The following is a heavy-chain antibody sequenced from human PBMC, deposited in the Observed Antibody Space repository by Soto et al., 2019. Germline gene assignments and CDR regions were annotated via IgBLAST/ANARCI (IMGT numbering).Heavy chain of an antibody. V-gene: IGHV4-4*02. CDR2: ISHDWTT. CDR1: SGSISSNYW. J-gene: IGHJ5*02. CDR3: SAVSGGCSRTTCQIDP. Sequence: QVQLQESGPGLVKPSGTLSLTCVVSSGSISSNYWWTWVRQSPRKGLEWIGEISHDWTTNYNPSLRNRVTMSVDKSKNQFSLKLTSVTAADTAVYYCSAVSGGCSRTTCQIDPWGQGTLVTVSS. D-gene: IGHD2-2*01.